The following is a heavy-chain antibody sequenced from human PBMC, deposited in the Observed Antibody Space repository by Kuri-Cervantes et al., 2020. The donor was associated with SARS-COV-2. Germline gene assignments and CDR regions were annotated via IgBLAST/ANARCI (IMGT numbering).Heavy chain of an antibody. Sequence: GGSLRLSCAASGFTFSDYYMHWIRQAPGKGLEWVSYISSSGTTTYYADSVKGRFTISRDNAKNSLYLQMNSQRAEDTAVYYCARGVAARPRQLLDYWGQGTLVTVSS. J-gene: IGHJ4*02. CDR2: ISSSGTTT. V-gene: IGHV3-11*04. D-gene: IGHD6-6*01. CDR1: GFTFSDYY. CDR3: ARGVAARPRQLLDY.